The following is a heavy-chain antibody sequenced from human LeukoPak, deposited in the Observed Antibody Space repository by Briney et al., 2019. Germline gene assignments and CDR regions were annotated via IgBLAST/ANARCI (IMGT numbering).Heavy chain of an antibody. Sequence: PSETLSLTCTVSGGSIRSSSYYWGWIRQPPGKGLEWIGSIYYSGSTYYNPSLKSRVTISVDTSKNQFSLKLSSVTAADTAVYYCARRVRQFDYWGQGTLVTVSS. J-gene: IGHJ4*02. CDR1: GGSIRSSSYY. CDR3: ARRVRQFDY. CDR2: IYYSGST. V-gene: IGHV4-39*01.